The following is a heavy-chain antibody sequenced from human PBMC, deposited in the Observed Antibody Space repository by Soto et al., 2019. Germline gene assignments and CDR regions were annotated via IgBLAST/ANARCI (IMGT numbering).Heavy chain of an antibody. Sequence: QIQLVQSGAEVKKPGASVKVSCKASGYTFSSYHITWVRQAPGQGLEWMGWISAYNGNTNYAQNLQGRATMTTDPSTSTAYMELRSLRSDDTAVYYCARELPPVDYWGQGTLVTVSS. CDR2: ISAYNGNT. CDR3: ARELPPVDY. V-gene: IGHV1-18*01. CDR1: GYTFSSYH. J-gene: IGHJ4*02. D-gene: IGHD2-15*01.